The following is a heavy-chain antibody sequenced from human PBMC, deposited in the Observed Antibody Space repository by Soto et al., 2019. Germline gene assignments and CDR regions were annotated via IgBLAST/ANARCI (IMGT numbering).Heavy chain of an antibody. CDR3: ASPPYYYDTSGYSY. CDR2: ISSSSSYI. CDR1: GFAFGTYS. Sequence: WSPRLSCAASGFAFGTYSMNWVRQAPGKGLEWVSSISSSSSYIYYADSVKGRFTISRDNAKNSLYLQMNSLRAEDTAVYYCASPPYYYDTSGYSYWGQGP. V-gene: IGHV3-21*01. D-gene: IGHD3-22*01. J-gene: IGHJ4*02.